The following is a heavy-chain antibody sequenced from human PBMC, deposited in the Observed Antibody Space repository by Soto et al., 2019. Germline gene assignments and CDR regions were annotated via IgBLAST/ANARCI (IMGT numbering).Heavy chain of an antibody. V-gene: IGHV3-30*18. CDR1: GFTFSPYG. D-gene: IGHD5-18*01. CDR3: AKGFSYSVIDY. J-gene: IGHJ4*02. Sequence: QVQLVESGGGVVQPGRSLRLSCAASGFTFSPYGMHWFRQAPGKGLEWVAVISYDGSNKYYAETVKGRFTICRDKSKNTLYLQMSRLRAEDTAVYYCAKGFSYSVIDYWGQGTLVTVSS. CDR2: ISYDGSNK.